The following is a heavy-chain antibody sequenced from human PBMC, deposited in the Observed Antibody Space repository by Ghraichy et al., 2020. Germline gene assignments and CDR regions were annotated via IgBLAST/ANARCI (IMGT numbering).Heavy chain of an antibody. CDR3: AHDSSGYYSFDY. CDR2: IYYSGST. V-gene: IGHV4-31*03. J-gene: IGHJ4*02. CDR1: GGSISSGGYY. D-gene: IGHD3-22*01. Sequence: SETLSLTCTVSGGSISSGGYYWSWIRQHPGKGLEWIGYIYYSGSTYYNPSLKSRVTISLDTSKNQFSLRLSSVTVADTAVYYCAHDSSGYYSFDYWGQGTLVTVSS.